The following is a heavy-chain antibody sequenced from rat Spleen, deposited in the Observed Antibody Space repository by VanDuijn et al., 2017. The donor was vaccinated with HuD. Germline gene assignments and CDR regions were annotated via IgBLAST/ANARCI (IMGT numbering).Heavy chain of an antibody. Sequence: EVQLQESGPGPVKPSQSLSLTCSVTGYSITSSYTWNWIRKFPGNKLEWMGYINSAGNTNYNPPLKSRISITRDTSKNQFFLQVNSVTTEDTATYYCAKTTVAYYYVMDAWGQGASVTVSS. V-gene: IGHV3-3*01. J-gene: IGHJ4*01. CDR3: AKTTVAYYYVMDA. CDR2: INSAGNT. D-gene: IGHD1-3*01. CDR1: GYSITSSYT.